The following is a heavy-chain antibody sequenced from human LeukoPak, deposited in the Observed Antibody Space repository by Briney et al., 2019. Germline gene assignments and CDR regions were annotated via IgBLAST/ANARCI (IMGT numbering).Heavy chain of an antibody. CDR3: ARTLGYCSGGSCYDSASYYMDV. Sequence: GGSLRLSCAASGFTVSSNYMSWIRQAPGKGLEWVSYISSSGSTIYYADSVKGRFTISRDNAKNSLYLQMNSLRAEDTAVYYCARTLGYCSGGSCYDSASYYMDVWGKGTTVTVSS. J-gene: IGHJ6*03. CDR1: GFTVSSNY. D-gene: IGHD2-15*01. V-gene: IGHV3-11*04. CDR2: ISSSGSTI.